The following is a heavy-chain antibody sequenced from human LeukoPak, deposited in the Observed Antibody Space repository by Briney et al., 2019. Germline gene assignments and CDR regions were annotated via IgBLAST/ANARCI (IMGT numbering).Heavy chain of an antibody. J-gene: IGHJ4*02. V-gene: IGHV3-66*01. D-gene: IGHD3-9*01. CDR3: ARDGAVLTGYYDY. Sequence: EGSLRLSCAASGFTVSSNYLSWVRQAPGKGLEWVSTIYSGGSTYYADSVTGRFTISRDNSKNTLYLQMNSLRAEDTAVYYCARDGAVLTGYYDYWGQGTLVTVSS. CDR2: IYSGGST. CDR1: GFTVSSNY.